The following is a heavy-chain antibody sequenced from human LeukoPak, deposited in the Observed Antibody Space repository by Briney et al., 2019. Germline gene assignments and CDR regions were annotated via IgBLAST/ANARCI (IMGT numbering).Heavy chain of an antibody. CDR2: ITAGGTAM. CDR1: GFTFSSYS. CDR3: ASSGSYRFDY. V-gene: IGHV3-48*02. D-gene: IGHD1-26*01. J-gene: IGHJ4*02. Sequence: GGSLRLSCAASGFTFSSYSMNWVRQAPGKGLEWVSHITAGGTAMFYADSVKGRFTISRDNAKNSLYLQMDSLRDEDTAVYYCASSGSYRFDYWGQGTLVTVSS.